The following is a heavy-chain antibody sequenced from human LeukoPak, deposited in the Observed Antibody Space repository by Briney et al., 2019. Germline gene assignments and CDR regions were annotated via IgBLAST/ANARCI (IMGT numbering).Heavy chain of an antibody. CDR1: GFTFSDYY. CDR2: LSSSGSTI. CDR3: ARNYYYDSSGPWTKTRPSAFDI. J-gene: IGHJ3*02. V-gene: IGHV3-11*04. Sequence: GGSLRLSCAASGFTFSDYYMSWIRQAPGKGLEWVSYLSSSGSTIYYADSVKGRFTISRDNAKNSLYLQMNSLRAEDTAVYYCARNYYYDSSGPWTKTRPSAFDIWGQGTMVTVSS. D-gene: IGHD3-22*01.